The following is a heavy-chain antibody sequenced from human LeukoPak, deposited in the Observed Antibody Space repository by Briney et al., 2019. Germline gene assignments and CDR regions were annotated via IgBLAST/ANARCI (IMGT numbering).Heavy chain of an antibody. CDR3: ARGTGIAAAADP. Sequence: ASVKVSCKASGYTFTGYYMHWVRRAPGQGLEWMGWINPNSGGTNYAQKFQGRVTMTRDTSISTAYMELSSLRSEDTAVYYCARGTGIAAAADPWGQGTLVTVSS. CDR1: GYTFTGYY. V-gene: IGHV1-2*02. J-gene: IGHJ5*02. CDR2: INPNSGGT. D-gene: IGHD6-13*01.